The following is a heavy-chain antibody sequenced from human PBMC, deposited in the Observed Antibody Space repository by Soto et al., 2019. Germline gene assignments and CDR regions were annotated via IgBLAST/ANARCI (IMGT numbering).Heavy chain of an antibody. Sequence: GGSLRLSCAASGLTFSSYGMHLFLQAPGKGLEWVAVIWYDGSNKYYADSVKGRFTISRDNSKNTLYLQMNSLRAEDTAVYYCARDRNFGVTSYYFGYWGQGTLVTVSS. V-gene: IGHV3-33*01. D-gene: IGHD3-10*01. J-gene: IGHJ4*02. CDR2: IWYDGSNK. CDR1: GLTFSSYG. CDR3: ARDRNFGVTSYYFGY.